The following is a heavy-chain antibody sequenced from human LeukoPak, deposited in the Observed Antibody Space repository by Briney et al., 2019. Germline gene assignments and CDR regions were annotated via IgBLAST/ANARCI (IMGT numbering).Heavy chain of an antibody. CDR1: GVSISSSNW. V-gene: IGHV4-4*02. CDR3: ASYTVTTEYYFDY. D-gene: IGHD4-17*01. J-gene: IGHJ4*02. CDR2: IYHSGST. Sequence: SETLSLTCAVSGVSISSSNWWSWVRQPPGKGLEWIGEIYHSGSTNYNPSLKSRVTISVDKSKNQFSLKLSSVTAADTAVYYCASYTVTTEYYFDYWGQGTLVTVSS.